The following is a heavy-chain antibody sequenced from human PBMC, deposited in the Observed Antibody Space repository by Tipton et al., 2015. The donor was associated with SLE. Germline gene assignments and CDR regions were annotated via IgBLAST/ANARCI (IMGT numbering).Heavy chain of an antibody. CDR1: GGSLSGHR. CDR3: ARIRGVGSTVRRGAFYI. D-gene: IGHD1-26*01. V-gene: IGHV4-34*01. J-gene: IGHJ3*02. Sequence: TLSLTCAVYGGSLSGHRWSWIRQSPARGLECIGEINDSGSTNYHPSLKSRATISVDTSKNQFSLKLTSVTAADAAVYYCARIRGVGSTVRRGAFYIWGQGSMVTVCS. CDR2: INDSGST.